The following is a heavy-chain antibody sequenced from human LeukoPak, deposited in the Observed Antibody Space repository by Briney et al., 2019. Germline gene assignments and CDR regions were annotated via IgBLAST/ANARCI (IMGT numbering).Heavy chain of an antibody. D-gene: IGHD2-21*01. CDR1: GFTFSSYS. CDR3: AKERANCGGDCYSLSDY. CDR2: ISSSSNI. V-gene: IGHV3-21*06. J-gene: IGHJ4*02. Sequence: PGGSLRLSCAASGFTFSSYSMNWVRQAPGKGLEWVSSISSSSNIYYADSVKGRFAISRDNAKNSLYLQMNSLRAEDTAVYYCAKERANCGGDCYSLSDYWGQGTLVTVSS.